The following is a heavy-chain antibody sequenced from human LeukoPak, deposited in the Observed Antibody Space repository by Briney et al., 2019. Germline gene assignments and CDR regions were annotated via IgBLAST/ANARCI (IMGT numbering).Heavy chain of an antibody. CDR1: GFTFSSYT. CDR3: ARFAAGGSYYYYMDV. CDR2: IGTSSTTI. D-gene: IGHD6-25*01. J-gene: IGHJ6*03. Sequence: GGSLRLSCAASGFTFSSYTMNWVRQPPGKGLEGVSNIGTSSTTIYYADSVKGRFTISRDNAKNSLHLQMNSLRADDTAVYYCARFAAGGSYYYYMDVWGKGTTVTVSS. V-gene: IGHV3-48*01.